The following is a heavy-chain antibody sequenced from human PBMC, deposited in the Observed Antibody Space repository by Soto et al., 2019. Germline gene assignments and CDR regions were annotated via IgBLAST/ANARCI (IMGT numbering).Heavy chain of an antibody. J-gene: IGHJ6*03. Sequence: GGSLRLSCTASGFTFGDYAMSWFRQAPGEGLEWVGFIRSKAYGGTTEYAASVKGRFTISRDDSKSIAYLQMNSLKTEDTAVNYCTPDYYYYMDVWGKGTTVTVSS. CDR2: IRSKAYGGTT. V-gene: IGHV3-49*03. CDR1: GFTFGDYA. CDR3: TPDYYYYMDV.